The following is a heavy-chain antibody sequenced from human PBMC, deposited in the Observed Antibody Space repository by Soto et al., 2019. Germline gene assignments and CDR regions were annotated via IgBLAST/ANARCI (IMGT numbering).Heavy chain of an antibody. D-gene: IGHD6-19*01. V-gene: IGHV3-9*01. J-gene: IGHJ6*02. Sequence: SLILSCAASGFTFDDYAMHWVRQAPGKGLEWVSGISWNSGSIGYADSVKGRFTISRDNAKNSLYLQMNSLRAEDTALYYCAKASSGPLGPRYYYGVDVWGQGTTVTVSS. CDR2: ISWNSGSI. CDR1: GFTFDDYA. CDR3: AKASSGPLGPRYYYGVDV.